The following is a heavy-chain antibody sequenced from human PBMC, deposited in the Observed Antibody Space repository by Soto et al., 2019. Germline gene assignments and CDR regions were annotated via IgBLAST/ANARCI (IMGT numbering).Heavy chain of an antibody. J-gene: IGHJ5*02. D-gene: IGHD1-7*01. CDR1: GGTFSSYA. Sequence: QVQLVQSGAEVKKPGSSVKVSCKASGGTFSSYAISWVRQAPGQGLEWMGGIIPIFGTANYAQKFQGRVTITADKSTSTAYMEQRSLRSEDTAVYYCASYNWNYGGWFDPWGKGTLVTVSS. V-gene: IGHV1-69*06. CDR2: IIPIFGTA. CDR3: ASYNWNYGGWFDP.